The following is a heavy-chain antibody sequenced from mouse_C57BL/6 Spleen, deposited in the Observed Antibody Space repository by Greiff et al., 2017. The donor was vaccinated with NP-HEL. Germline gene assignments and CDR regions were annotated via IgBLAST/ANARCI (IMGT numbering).Heavy chain of an antibody. Sequence: EVKLMESGAELVRPGASVKLSCTASGFNIKDDYMHWVKQRPEQGLEWIGWIDPENGDTEYASKFQGKATITADTSSNTAYLQLSSLTSEDTAVYYCTGSNYYWGQGTTLTVSS. CDR3: TGSNYY. V-gene: IGHV14-4*01. CDR1: GFNIKDDY. J-gene: IGHJ2*01. D-gene: IGHD2-5*01. CDR2: IDPENGDT.